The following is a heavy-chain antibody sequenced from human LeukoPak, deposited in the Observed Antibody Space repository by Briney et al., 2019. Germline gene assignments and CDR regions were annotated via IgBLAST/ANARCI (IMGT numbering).Heavy chain of an antibody. D-gene: IGHD6-13*01. CDR2: IYNSGST. Sequence: PSQTLSLTCTVSGGSISNYYWSWIRQSPGKGPEWIGYIYNSGSTNYNPSLKSRVTISLDTSKNQFSLKLSSVTAADTAVYYCARQRGAAYSSSWYGTEDAFDIWGQGTMVTVSS. CDR1: GGSISNYY. J-gene: IGHJ3*02. CDR3: ARQRGAAYSSSWYGTEDAFDI. V-gene: IGHV4-59*08.